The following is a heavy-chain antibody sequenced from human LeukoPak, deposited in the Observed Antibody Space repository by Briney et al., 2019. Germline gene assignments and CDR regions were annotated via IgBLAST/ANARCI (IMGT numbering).Heavy chain of an antibody. CDR2: ISGSGGST. Sequence: GGSLRLSCAASGFTFSSYAMSWVRQAPGKGLEWVSAISGSGGSTYYADSVKGRFTISRDNSKNTLYLQMNSLRAEDTAVYYCAKPNYYYDSSGRYFDYWGQGTLVTVSS. D-gene: IGHD3-22*01. V-gene: IGHV3-23*01. CDR3: AKPNYYYDSSGRYFDY. J-gene: IGHJ4*02. CDR1: GFTFSSYA.